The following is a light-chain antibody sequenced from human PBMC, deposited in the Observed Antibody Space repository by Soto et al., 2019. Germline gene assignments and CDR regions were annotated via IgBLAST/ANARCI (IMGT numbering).Light chain of an antibody. CDR2: GAS. V-gene: IGKV3-20*01. CDR3: QQYGSSPPWT. J-gene: IGKJ1*01. CDR1: VSVSSSY. Sequence: EIVLTQSPGTLSLSPGESATLSCRSSVSVSSSYLAWYQQKPGQAPRLLIYGASSRATGIPDRFSGSGSGTDFTLTISRQEPEDFAVYYCQQYGSSPPWTFGQGTKVEIK.